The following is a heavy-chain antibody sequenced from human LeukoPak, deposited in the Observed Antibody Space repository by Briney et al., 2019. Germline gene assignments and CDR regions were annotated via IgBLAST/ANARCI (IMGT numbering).Heavy chain of an antibody. CDR2: IYYSGST. J-gene: IGHJ6*03. CDR3: ARVWDYYNYMDV. Sequence: SETLSLTCTVSGDSISSSSYSWGWIRQPPGKGLEWIGSIYYSGSTYYNPSLKSRVTISVDTSKNQFSLKLNSVTAADTAVYYCARVWDYYNYMDVWGKGTTVTVS. CDR1: GDSISSSSYS. V-gene: IGHV4-39*01. D-gene: IGHD3-16*01.